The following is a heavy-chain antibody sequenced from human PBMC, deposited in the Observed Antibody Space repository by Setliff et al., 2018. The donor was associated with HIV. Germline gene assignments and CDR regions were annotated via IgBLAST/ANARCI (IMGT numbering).Heavy chain of an antibody. D-gene: IGHD3-22*01. CDR3: VGFSSGPDW. CDR1: GFTFSNYW. Sequence: GGSLRLSCAASGFTFSNYWMHWVRQAPGKGLVWVSRINSDGSNTTYADSVKGRFTISRDNAKKTLYLQMNSLRAEDTAVYYCVGFSSGPDWWGQGTLVTVSS. J-gene: IGHJ4*02. V-gene: IGHV3-74*03. CDR2: INSDGSNT.